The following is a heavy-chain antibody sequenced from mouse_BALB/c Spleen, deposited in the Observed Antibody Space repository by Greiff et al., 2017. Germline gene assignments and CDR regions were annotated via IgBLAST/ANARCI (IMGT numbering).Heavy chain of an antibody. CDR1: GYTFTSYY. D-gene: IGHD2-14*01. CDR3: ARWDYRYDDAMDY. Sequence: QVQLQQSGPELVKPGASVRISCKASGYTFTSYYIHWVKQRPGQGLEWIGWIYPGNVNTKYNEKFKGKATLTADKSSSTAYMQLSSLTSEDSAVYFCARWDYRYDDAMDYWGQGTSVTVSS. CDR2: IYPGNVNT. V-gene: IGHV1S56*01. J-gene: IGHJ4*01.